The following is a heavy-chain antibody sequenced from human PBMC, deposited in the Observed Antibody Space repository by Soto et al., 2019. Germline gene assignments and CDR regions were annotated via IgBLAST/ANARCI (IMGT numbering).Heavy chain of an antibody. CDR1: GFTFSNAW. CDR2: IKSKTDGGTT. D-gene: IGHD3-3*01. CDR3: TTDLTPVESGMIDY. J-gene: IGHJ4*02. Sequence: GGSLRLSCAASGFTFSNAWMNWVRQAPGKGLEWVGRIKSKTDGGTTDYAAPVKGRFTISRDDSKNTLYLQMNSLKTEDTAVYYCTTDLTPVESGMIDYWGQGTLVTVSS. V-gene: IGHV3-15*07.